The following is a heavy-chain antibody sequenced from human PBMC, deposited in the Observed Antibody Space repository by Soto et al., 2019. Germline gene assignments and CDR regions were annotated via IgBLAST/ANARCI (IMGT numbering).Heavy chain of an antibody. Sequence: GESLKISCKGSGYSFTSYWLGCVRQMPGKGLEWMGIIYPGDSDTRYSPSFQGQVTISADKSISTPYLQWSSLKASDTAMYYCARRSYYDSSGYSHHDAFDIWGQGTMVTVSS. CDR1: GYSFTSYW. D-gene: IGHD3-22*01. CDR2: IYPGDSDT. CDR3: ARRSYYDSSGYSHHDAFDI. V-gene: IGHV5-51*01. J-gene: IGHJ3*02.